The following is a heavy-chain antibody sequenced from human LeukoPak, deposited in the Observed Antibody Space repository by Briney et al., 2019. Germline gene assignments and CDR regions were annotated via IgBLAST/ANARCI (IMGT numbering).Heavy chain of an antibody. CDR3: ARESSGWYDDAFDI. Sequence: GRSLRLSCAASGFTFSSYAMHWVRQAPGKGLEWVAVISYDGSNKYYAGSVKGRFTISRDNSKNTLYLQMNSLRAEDTAVYYCARESSGWYDDAFDIWGQGTMVTVSS. CDR1: GFTFSSYA. D-gene: IGHD6-19*01. J-gene: IGHJ3*02. V-gene: IGHV3-30*04. CDR2: ISYDGSNK.